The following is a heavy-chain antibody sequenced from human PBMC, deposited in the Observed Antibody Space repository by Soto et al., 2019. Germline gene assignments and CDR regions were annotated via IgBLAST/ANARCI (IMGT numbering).Heavy chain of an antibody. Sequence: SETLSLTCTVSGGSVSSSSYYWGWIRQPPGKGPEWIGSINYSGSTQYNQSLKSRVTISVDTSKNQFSLKLSSVTAADTAVYFCAGEPKGGPAAGAIEIWGQGTMVTVSS. J-gene: IGHJ3*02. CDR2: INYSGST. CDR3: AGEPKGGPAAGAIEI. D-gene: IGHD6-25*01. V-gene: IGHV4-39*02. CDR1: GGSVSSSSYY.